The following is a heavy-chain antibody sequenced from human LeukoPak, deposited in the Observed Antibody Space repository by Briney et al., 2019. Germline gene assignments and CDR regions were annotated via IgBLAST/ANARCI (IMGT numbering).Heavy chain of an antibody. CDR2: IHHSGST. Sequence: SETLSLTCTVSGGSISSSTYYWGWIRQPPGKGLEWIGSIHHSGSTYYNPSLKSRVTISVDTSKNQFSLKLSSVTAADTAVYYCASTGGYSYGCFDYWGQGTLVTVSS. CDR1: GGSISSSTYY. J-gene: IGHJ4*02. CDR3: ASTGGYSYGCFDY. D-gene: IGHD5-18*01. V-gene: IGHV4-39*01.